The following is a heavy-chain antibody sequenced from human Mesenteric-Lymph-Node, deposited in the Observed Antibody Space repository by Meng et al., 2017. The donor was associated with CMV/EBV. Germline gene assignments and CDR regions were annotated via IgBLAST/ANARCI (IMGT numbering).Heavy chain of an antibody. D-gene: IGHD6-6*01. Sequence: SETLSLTCTVSGASISSGAHYWAWIRQHPGKGLELIAYIHYSGSTSYNPSLKSRLATSIDTSTNQFSLKLNSVTAADTAVYYCAREGATRPYYFDYWGQGTLVTVSS. V-gene: IGHV4-31*03. CDR2: IHYSGST. CDR3: AREGATRPYYFDY. J-gene: IGHJ4*02. CDR1: GASISSGAHY.